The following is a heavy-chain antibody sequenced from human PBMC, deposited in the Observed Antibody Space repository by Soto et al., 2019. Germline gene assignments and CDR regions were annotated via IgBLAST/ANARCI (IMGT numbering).Heavy chain of an antibody. V-gene: IGHV1-18*01. Sequence: ASVKVSCKASGYTFTSYGISWVRQAPGQGLEWMGWISAYNGNTNYAQKLQGRVTMTTDTSTSTAYMELRSLRSDDTAVYYCARIVGSSWSSQDFDYWGQGTLVTVSS. D-gene: IGHD6-13*01. CDR1: GYTFTSYG. CDR3: ARIVGSSWSSQDFDY. J-gene: IGHJ4*02. CDR2: ISAYNGNT.